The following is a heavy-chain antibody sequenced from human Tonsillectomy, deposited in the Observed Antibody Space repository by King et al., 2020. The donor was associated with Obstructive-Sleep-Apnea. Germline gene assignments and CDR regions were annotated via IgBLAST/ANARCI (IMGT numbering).Heavy chain of an antibody. J-gene: IGHJ4*02. CDR1: GGSISSYY. CDR2: IYYSGST. CDR3: ARLTDIVVVVADPYFDY. V-gene: IGHV4-59*01. Sequence: VQLQESGPGLVKPSETLSLTCTVSGGSISSYYWSWIRQPPGEGLEWIGYIYYSGSTNYNPSLKSRVTISVDTSKNQFSLMLSSLTAADTAVYYGARLTDIVVVVADPYFDYWGQGTLVTVSS. D-gene: IGHD2-15*01.